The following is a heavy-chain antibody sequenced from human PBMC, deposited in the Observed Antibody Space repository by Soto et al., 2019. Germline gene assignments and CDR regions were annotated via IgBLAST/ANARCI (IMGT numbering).Heavy chain of an antibody. CDR3: ARTRGYCSGGSCYPLDH. J-gene: IGHJ4*02. V-gene: IGHV1-3*04. CDR1: GYRFTAYD. D-gene: IGHD2-15*01. Sequence: QVQLVQSGAGVQKPGATANISCKASGYRFTAYDMHWVRQAPGQRLEWLGWINTATGDTKYSPSFQCRVTLSRDTSATTAYMELSGLRFEDTAVYYCARTRGYCSGGSCYPLDHWGQGTLVTVSS. CDR2: INTATGDT.